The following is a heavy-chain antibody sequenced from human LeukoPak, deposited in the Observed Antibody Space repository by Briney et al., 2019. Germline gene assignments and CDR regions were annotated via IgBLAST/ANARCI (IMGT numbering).Heavy chain of an antibody. CDR1: GLNVSSSY. V-gene: IGHV3-23*01. D-gene: IGHD3-10*01. Sequence: PGGSLRLSCAASGLNVSSSYMSWVRQAPGKGLEWVSAISGSGGSTYYADSVKGRFTISRDNSKNTLYLQMNSLRAEDTAVYYCAKGGVVRGVRHFDYWGQGTLVTVSS. CDR3: AKGGVVRGVRHFDY. CDR2: ISGSGGST. J-gene: IGHJ4*02.